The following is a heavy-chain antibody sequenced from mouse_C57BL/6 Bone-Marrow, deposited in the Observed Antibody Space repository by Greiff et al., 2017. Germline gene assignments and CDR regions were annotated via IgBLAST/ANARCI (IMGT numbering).Heavy chain of an antibody. Sequence: EVKLVESEGGLVQPGSSMKLSCTASGFTFSDYYMAWVRQVPEKGLEWVENINYDGSSTYYLDSLKSRFIISRDNAKNILYLQMSSLKSEDTATYYCARAYYDYVPTGFFDYWGQGTTLTVSS. J-gene: IGHJ2*01. D-gene: IGHD2-4*01. CDR2: INYDGSST. V-gene: IGHV5-16*01. CDR1: GFTFSDYY. CDR3: ARAYYDYVPTGFFDY.